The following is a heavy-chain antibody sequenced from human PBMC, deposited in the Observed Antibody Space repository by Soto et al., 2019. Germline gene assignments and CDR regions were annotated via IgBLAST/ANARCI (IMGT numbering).Heavy chain of an antibody. J-gene: IGHJ4*02. CDR3: AKDNVWGGYSYGQDPTFDY. CDR2: ISYDGSNK. V-gene: IGHV3-30*18. D-gene: IGHD5-18*01. CDR1: GFTFSNYG. Sequence: QVQLVESGGGVVLAGRSLRLSCAAYGFTFSNYGMHWVRQAPGKGLEWVAVISYDGSNKYYADSVKGRFTISRDNSKNTLYLQINSLRAEHTAVYYCAKDNVWGGYSYGQDPTFDYWGQGTLVTVSS.